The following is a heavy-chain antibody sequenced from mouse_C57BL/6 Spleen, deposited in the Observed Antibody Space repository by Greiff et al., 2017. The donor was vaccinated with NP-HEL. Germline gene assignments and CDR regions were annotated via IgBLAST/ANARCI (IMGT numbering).Heavy chain of an antibody. CDR2: ISSGGSYT. Sequence: EVLLVESGGDLVKPGGSLKLSCAASGFTFSSYGMSWVRQTPDKRLEWVATISSGGSYTYYPDSVKGRFTISRDNAKNTLYLQMSSLESEDTAMYYCAREVLRFYAMDYWGQGTSVTVSS. CDR3: AREVLRFYAMDY. CDR1: GFTFSSYG. D-gene: IGHD1-1*01. V-gene: IGHV5-6*01. J-gene: IGHJ4*01.